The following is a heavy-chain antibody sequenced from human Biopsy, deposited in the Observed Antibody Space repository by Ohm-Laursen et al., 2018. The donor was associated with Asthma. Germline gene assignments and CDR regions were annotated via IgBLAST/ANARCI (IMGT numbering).Heavy chain of an antibody. CDR1: GFSFSNYG. J-gene: IGHJ4*02. CDR2: ISFDGSNK. V-gene: IGHV3-30*03. CDR3: ARGKTWGRSYYFDY. D-gene: IGHD6-6*01. Sequence: SLRLSCAASGFSFSNYGMHWVRQAPGKGLDWVAVISFDGSNKNYTDSVKGRFTISRDNSKNTLDLQVNSLRGDDTAVYYCARGKTWGRSYYFDYWGQGTLVTVSS.